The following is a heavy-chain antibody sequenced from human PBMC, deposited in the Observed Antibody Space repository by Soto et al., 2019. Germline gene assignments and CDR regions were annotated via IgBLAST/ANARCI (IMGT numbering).Heavy chain of an antibody. D-gene: IGHD3-10*01. CDR3: ASSLRITMVRGVIIAPENWFDP. V-gene: IGHV6-1*01. J-gene: IGHJ5*02. CDR2: IYYRSKWYN. CDR1: GDSVSSNSAA. Sequence: PSQTLSLTCAISGDSVSSNSAAWNWIRQSPLRGLEWLGRIYYRSKWYNDYAVSVKSRITINPDTSKNQFSLQLNSVTPEDTAVYYCASSLRITMVRGVIIAPENWFDPWGQGTLVTVSS.